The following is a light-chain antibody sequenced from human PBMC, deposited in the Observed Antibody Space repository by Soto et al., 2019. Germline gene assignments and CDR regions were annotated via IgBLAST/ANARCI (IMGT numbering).Light chain of an antibody. CDR1: QSISSW. Sequence: DIQMTQSPSTLSASVGDRVTITYRASQSISSWLAWYQQKPGKAPKLLIYKASSLEGGVPSRFSGSGSGTEFTLTINSLQPDDFAAYYCQQYYRYPWTFGQGTKVEIK. CDR2: KAS. V-gene: IGKV1-5*03. J-gene: IGKJ1*01. CDR3: QQYYRYPWT.